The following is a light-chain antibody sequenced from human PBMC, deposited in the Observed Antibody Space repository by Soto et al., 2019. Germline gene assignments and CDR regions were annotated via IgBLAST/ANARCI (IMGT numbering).Light chain of an antibody. CDR3: SSYTSSSTNVV. CDR2: DVI. Sequence: QSALTQPASGSGSPGQSITISCTGTSSDVGGYNYVSWYQQHPGKAPKLMIYDVINRPSGVSNRFSGSKSGNSASLTISGLQAEDEADYYCSSYTSSSTNVVFGGGTKVTAL. CDR1: SSDVGGYNY. V-gene: IGLV2-14*03. J-gene: IGLJ2*01.